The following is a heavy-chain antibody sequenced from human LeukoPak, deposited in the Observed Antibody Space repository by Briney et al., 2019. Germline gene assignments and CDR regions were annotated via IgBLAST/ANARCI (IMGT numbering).Heavy chain of an antibody. CDR3: ARIRGGNNYHFDY. Sequence: ASAKVSCKASGYTFTDYYMHWVRQPPGRGLEWMGWINPNSGATNYAQKFQGRVTMTKDTSISTGYMELSRLRSDDTAVYYCARIRGGNNYHFDYWGQGTLVTVSS. J-gene: IGHJ4*02. V-gene: IGHV1-2*02. CDR1: GYTFTDYY. CDR2: INPNSGAT. D-gene: IGHD1-26*01.